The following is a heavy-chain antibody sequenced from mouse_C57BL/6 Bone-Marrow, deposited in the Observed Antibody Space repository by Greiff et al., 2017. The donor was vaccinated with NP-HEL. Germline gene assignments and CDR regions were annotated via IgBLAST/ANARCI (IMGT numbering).Heavy chain of an antibody. D-gene: IGHD2-10*02. CDR3: ARMGRIVSINLDY. V-gene: IGHV5-2*01. Sequence: EVKLMESGGGLVQPGESLKLSCESNEYEFPSHDMSWVRKTPEKRLELVAAINSDGGSTYYPDTMERRFIISRDNTKKSLYLQMSSLRSEDTALYYCARMGRIVSINLDYWGQGTTLTVSS. CDR1: EYEFPSHD. CDR2: INSDGGST. J-gene: IGHJ2*01.